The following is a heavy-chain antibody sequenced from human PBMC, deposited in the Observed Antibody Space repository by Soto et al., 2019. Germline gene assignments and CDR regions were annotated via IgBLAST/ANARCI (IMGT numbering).Heavy chain of an antibody. V-gene: IGHV4-59*01. Sequence: PSETLSLTCTVSGGSISSYYWSWIRQPPGKGLEWIGYIYYSGSTNYNPSLKSRVTISVDTSKNQFSLKLSSVTAADTAVYYCARAAREPGRMDVWGQGNTVTVSS. CDR1: GGSISSYY. D-gene: IGHD1-1*01. CDR2: IYYSGST. CDR3: ARAAREPGRMDV. J-gene: IGHJ6*02.